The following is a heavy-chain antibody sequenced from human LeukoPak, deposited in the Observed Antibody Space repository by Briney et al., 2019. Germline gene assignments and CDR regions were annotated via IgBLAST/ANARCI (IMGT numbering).Heavy chain of an antibody. CDR3: ARDRGLVVQGVFYYFDY. V-gene: IGHV3-11*01. J-gene: IGHJ4*02. D-gene: IGHD3-10*01. CDR1: GFTFSDYY. CDR2: ITNSGSTI. Sequence: PGGSLRLSCTASGFTFSDYYMSWIRQAPGKGLKWVSYITNSGSTIYYADSVKGRFTISRDNAKNSLYLQMNSLRAEDTAVYYCARDRGLVVQGVFYYFDYWGQGTLVTVSS.